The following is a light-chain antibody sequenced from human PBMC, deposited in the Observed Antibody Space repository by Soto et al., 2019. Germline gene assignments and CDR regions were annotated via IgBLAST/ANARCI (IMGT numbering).Light chain of an antibody. CDR3: QSYDNSLSVYV. J-gene: IGLJ1*01. Sequence: QAVVTQPPSVSGAPRQRVTISCTGSSSNIGAHYDVHWYQQLPGTAPKLLIYGNSNRPSGVPDRFSGSKSGTSASLAITGLQAEDEADYYCQSYDNSLSVYVFGTGTKLTVL. CDR1: SSNIGAHYD. CDR2: GNS. V-gene: IGLV1-40*01.